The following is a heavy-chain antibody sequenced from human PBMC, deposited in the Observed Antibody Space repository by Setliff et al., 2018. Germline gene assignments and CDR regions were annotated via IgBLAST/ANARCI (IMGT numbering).Heavy chain of an antibody. V-gene: IGHV1-18*01. J-gene: IGHJ4*02. Sequence: ASVKVSCKASGYTFTSYGISWVRQAPGQGLEWMGWISAYNCNTNYAQKLQGRVTMTTDTSTSTAYMELRSLRSDDTAVYYCAREGSQLPFLEPYYFDYWGQGTLVTVSS. D-gene: IGHD3-3*01. CDR1: GYTFTSYG. CDR2: ISAYNCNT. CDR3: AREGSQLPFLEPYYFDY.